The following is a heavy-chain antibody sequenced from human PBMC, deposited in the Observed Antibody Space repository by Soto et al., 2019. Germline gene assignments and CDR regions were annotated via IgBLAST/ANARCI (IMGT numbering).Heavy chain of an antibody. J-gene: IGHJ5*02. CDR1: GYTFTNYQ. CDR2: INAANGNT. V-gene: IGHV1-3*01. CDR3: ARTSYAATITYGVYNWFDA. D-gene: IGHD5-12*01. Sequence: QVQLVQSGAEVKKPGASVKVSCKASGYTFTNYQMHWVRQAPGRRLEWMGWINAANGNTKYSEEFQGRVTITRDASASTAYMELSSLRSEDTAVYFCARTSYAATITYGVYNWFDAWGQGTLVTVSS.